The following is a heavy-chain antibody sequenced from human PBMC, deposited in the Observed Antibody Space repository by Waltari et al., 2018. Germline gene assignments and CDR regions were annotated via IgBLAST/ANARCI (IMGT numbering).Heavy chain of an antibody. V-gene: IGHV4-38-2*01. Sequence: QVQLQESGPGLVKPSETLSLTCPVSGYSISSGYYWGWIRQPPGKGLEWIGSIYHSGSTYYNPSLKSRVTISVDTSKNQFSLKLSSVTAADTAVYYCEGVLLRGSDYWGQGTLVTVSS. CDR2: IYHSGST. D-gene: IGHD3-22*01. CDR1: GYSISSGYY. CDR3: EGVLLRGSDY. J-gene: IGHJ4*02.